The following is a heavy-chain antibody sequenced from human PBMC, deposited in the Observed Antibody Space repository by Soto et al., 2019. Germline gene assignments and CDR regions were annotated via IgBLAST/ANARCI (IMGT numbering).Heavy chain of an antibody. V-gene: IGHV1-18*01. CDR3: ARLSVLRFLEWTTDFDY. Sequence: QVQLVQAGADVKKPGASVKVSCKASGYTFTSYGISWVRQAPGQGLEWMGWISAYNGNTNYAQKLQGRVTMTTDTSTSTAYMELRSLRSDDTAVYYCARLSVLRFLEWTTDFDYWGQGTRVTVSS. D-gene: IGHD3-3*01. J-gene: IGHJ4*02. CDR1: GYTFTSYG. CDR2: ISAYNGNT.